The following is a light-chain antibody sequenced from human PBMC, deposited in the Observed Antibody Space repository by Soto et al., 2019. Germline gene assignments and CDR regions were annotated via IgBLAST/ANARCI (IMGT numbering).Light chain of an antibody. Sequence: QSVLTQPPSASGTPGQRVTISCSGSSSNIGSNTENWYQQLPGTAPKLLIYSNNPQPSGVPDRFSGSTSGTSASLAISGLLSEDEDDYYCAAWDDSLNGVVFGRGTKLTVL. V-gene: IGLV1-44*01. CDR3: AAWDDSLNGVV. CDR1: SSNIGSNT. CDR2: SNN. J-gene: IGLJ2*01.